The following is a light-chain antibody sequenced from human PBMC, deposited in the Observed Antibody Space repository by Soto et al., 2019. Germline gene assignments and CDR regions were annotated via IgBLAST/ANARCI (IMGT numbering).Light chain of an antibody. CDR1: QGISNY. J-gene: IGKJ5*01. V-gene: IGKV1-27*01. CDR2: AAS. Sequence: DIQMTQSPSSLSASVVDRVTITCRASQGISNYLAWYQQKPGKVPKLLIYAASTLQSGVPSRFSGSGSGTDFALPVTSLQPEDAATYYCQRYDSNPFTFGQGTRLEI. CDR3: QRYDSNPFT.